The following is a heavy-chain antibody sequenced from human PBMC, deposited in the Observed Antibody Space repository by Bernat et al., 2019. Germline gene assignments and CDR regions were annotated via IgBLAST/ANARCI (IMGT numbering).Heavy chain of an antibody. D-gene: IGHD1-26*01. J-gene: IGHJ4*02. CDR1: GFTFSSYA. Sequence: EVELLESGGGLVQPGGSLRLSCAASGFTFSSYAMSWVRQAPGKGLEWVSAISGSGGSTYYADSMKGRFTISRDNSKNTLYLQMNSLRDEDTAVYYCATDRDSGSYFFDYWGQGTLVTVSS. CDR2: ISGSGGST. V-gene: IGHV3-23*01. CDR3: ATDRDSGSYFFDY.